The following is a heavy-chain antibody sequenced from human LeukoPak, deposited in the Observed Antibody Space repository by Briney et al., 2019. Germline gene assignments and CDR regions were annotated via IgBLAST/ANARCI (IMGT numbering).Heavy chain of an antibody. CDR1: EFTFSSYW. D-gene: IGHD5-12*01. J-gene: IGHJ4*02. Sequence: PGGSLRLSCAASEFTFSSYWVSWVRQAPGKGLEWVANIKQDGSEKYYVDSVKGRFTISRDNGKNSLYLQMNSLRVEDTAVYYCAKEGGASRFDYWGQGTLVTVSS. V-gene: IGHV3-7*01. CDR3: AKEGGASRFDY. CDR2: IKQDGSEK.